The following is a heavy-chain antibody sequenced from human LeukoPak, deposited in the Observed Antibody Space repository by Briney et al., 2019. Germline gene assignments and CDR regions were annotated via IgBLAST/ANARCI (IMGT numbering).Heavy chain of an antibody. D-gene: IGHD6-13*01. Sequence: ASVSVSCKASGYTFVNFGLIWVRQAPGQGLEWMGWISPENGDTNYAQKLQGRVTMTTDTSTSTAYMELRSLRSDDTAVYYCARDPPAHSSWYDYWGQGTLVTVSS. CDR1: GYTFVNFG. CDR3: ARDPPAHSSWYDY. V-gene: IGHV1-18*01. J-gene: IGHJ4*02. CDR2: ISPENGDT.